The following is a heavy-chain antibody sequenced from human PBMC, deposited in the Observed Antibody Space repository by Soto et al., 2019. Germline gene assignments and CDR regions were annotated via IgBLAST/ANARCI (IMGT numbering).Heavy chain of an antibody. D-gene: IGHD3-10*01. V-gene: IGHV4-59*08. CDR1: GGSISSYY. CDR2: IYYSGST. CDR3: ARLRPTSGSWSFRYYYYGMDV. Sequence: SETLSLTCTVSGGSISSYYWSWIRQPPGKGLEWIGYIYYSGSTNYNPSLKSRVTISVDTSKNQFSLKLSSVTAADTAVYYCARLRPTSGSWSFRYYYYGMDVWGQGTTVTVSS. J-gene: IGHJ6*02.